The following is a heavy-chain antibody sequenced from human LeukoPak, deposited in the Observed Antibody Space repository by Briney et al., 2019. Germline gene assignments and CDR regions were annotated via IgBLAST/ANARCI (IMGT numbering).Heavy chain of an antibody. CDR1: GFPFITYA. J-gene: IGHJ5*02. Sequence: GGSLRLSCAASGFPFITYAMSWVRQAPGRGLEWVSAISGSGDITYYADSVKGRFTVSRDISKSMLYLQMNSLRAEDTAVYYCARDDFGDYEGRNWFDPWGQGPRSPSPQ. CDR2: ISGSGDIT. V-gene: IGHV3-23*01. D-gene: IGHD4-17*01. CDR3: ARDDFGDYEGRNWFDP.